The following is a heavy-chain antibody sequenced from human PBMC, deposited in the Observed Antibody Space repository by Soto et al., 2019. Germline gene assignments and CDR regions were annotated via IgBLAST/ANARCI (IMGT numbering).Heavy chain of an antibody. D-gene: IGHD2-21*02. CDR2: IYPGDSDT. Sequence: GESLKISCKGSGYSFTSYWIGWVRQMPGKGLEWMGIIYPGDSDTRYSPSFQGQVTISADKSISTAYLQWSSLKASDTAMYYCARQAYCGGDCHYYFDYWGQGTLVTVSS. J-gene: IGHJ4*02. CDR3: ARQAYCGGDCHYYFDY. V-gene: IGHV5-51*01. CDR1: GYSFTSYW.